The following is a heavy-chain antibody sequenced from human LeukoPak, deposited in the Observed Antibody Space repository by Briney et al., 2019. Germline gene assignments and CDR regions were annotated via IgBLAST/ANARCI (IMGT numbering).Heavy chain of an antibody. J-gene: IGHJ5*02. CDR2: IYTSGST. CDR1: GGSISSYY. D-gene: IGHD3-9*01. Sequence: SGTLSLTCTVSGGSISSYYWSWIRQPAGKGLEWIGRIYTSGSTNYNPSLTSRVTMSVDTSKNQFSLKLSSVTAADTPVYYCARDYDILTGYYGHGGMFDPWGQGTLVTVSS. CDR3: ARDYDILTGYYGHGGMFDP. V-gene: IGHV4-4*07.